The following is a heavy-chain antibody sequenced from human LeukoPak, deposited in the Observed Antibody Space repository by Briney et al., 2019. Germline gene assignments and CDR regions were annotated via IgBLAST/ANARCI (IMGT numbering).Heavy chain of an antibody. V-gene: IGHV3-15*01. J-gene: IGHJ4*02. Sequence: PGGSLRLSCAASGFTFSHAWMSWVRQAPGKGLEWVGRIKSKADGGTTEYAAPVKGRFTIPRDDSKNTLSLQIYSLKTEDTAVYYCTTSGEIALAASVFWGQGILVTVSS. CDR3: TTSGEIALAASVF. CDR2: IKSKADGGTT. D-gene: IGHD6-19*01. CDR1: GFTFSHAW.